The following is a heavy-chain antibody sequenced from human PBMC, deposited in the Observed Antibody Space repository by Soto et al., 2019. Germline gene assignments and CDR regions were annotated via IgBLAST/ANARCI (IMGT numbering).Heavy chain of an antibody. CDR1: GFTFSDYY. J-gene: IGHJ4*02. CDR3: AREATLVVPATKTPFDY. CDR2: ISSSSSYT. D-gene: IGHD2-2*01. Sequence: SLRLSCAASGFTFSDYYMSWIRQAPGKGLEWVSYISSSSSYTNYADSVKGRFTISRDNAKNSLYLQMNSLRAEDTAVYYCAREATLVVPATKTPFDYWGQGTLVTVSS. V-gene: IGHV3-11*06.